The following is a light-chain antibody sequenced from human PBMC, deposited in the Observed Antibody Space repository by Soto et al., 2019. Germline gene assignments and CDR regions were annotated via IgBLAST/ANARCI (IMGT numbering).Light chain of an antibody. CDR2: AAS. CDR1: QSIGYW. V-gene: IGKV1-5*01. Sequence: DIQMTQSPSTLSASVGDRVTITCRASQSIGYWLAWYQQKPGKAPNLLIYAASSLETGVPSRFSGSGSGTEFTLTISRLEPEDFAVYYCQQYGSSPVTFGQGTKVDIK. J-gene: IGKJ1*01. CDR3: QQYGSSPVT.